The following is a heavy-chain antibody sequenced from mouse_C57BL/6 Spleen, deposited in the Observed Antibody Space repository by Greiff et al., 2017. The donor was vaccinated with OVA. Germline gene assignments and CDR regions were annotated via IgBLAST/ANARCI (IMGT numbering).Heavy chain of an antibody. CDR2: IDPSDSYT. CDR3: ARRDYGSSYFGG. J-gene: IGHJ2*01. CDR1: GYTFTSYW. Sequence: VQLQQPGAELVMPGASVKLSCKASGYTFTSYWMHWVKQRPGQGLEWIGEIDPSDSYTNYNQKFKGKSTLTVDKSSSTAYMQLSSLTSEDSAVYYCARRDYGSSYFGGWGQGTTLTVSS. D-gene: IGHD1-1*01. V-gene: IGHV1-69*01.